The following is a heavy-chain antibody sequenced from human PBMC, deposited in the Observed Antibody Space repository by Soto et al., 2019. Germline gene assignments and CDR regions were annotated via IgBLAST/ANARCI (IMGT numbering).Heavy chain of an antibody. CDR2: IIPIFGTA. D-gene: IGHD3-22*01. CDR3: ARGNYYDSSGHPYYFDY. CDR1: GGTFSSYA. J-gene: IGHJ4*02. Sequence: SVKVSCKASGGTFSSYAISWVRQAPGQGLEWMGGIIPIFGTANYAQKFQGRVTITADESTSTAYMELSSLRSEDTAVYYCARGNYYDSSGHPYYFDYWGQGTLVTVSS. V-gene: IGHV1-69*13.